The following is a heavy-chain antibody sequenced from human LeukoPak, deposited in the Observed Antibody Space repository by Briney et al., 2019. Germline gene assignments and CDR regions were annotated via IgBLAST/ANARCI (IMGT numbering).Heavy chain of an antibody. J-gene: IGHJ4*02. CDR1: GYTFTSYG. Sequence: ASVKVSCKASGYTFTSYGISWVRQAPGQGLEWMGWINPNSGGTSYAQKFQGRVTMTRDTSISTAYMELSRLRSDDTAVYYCARDWPFDYWGQGTLVTVSS. CDR3: ARDWPFDY. CDR2: INPNSGGT. V-gene: IGHV1-2*02.